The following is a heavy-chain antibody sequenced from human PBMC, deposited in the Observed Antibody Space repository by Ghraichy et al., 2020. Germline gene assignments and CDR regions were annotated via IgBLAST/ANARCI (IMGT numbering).Heavy chain of an antibody. CDR3: AKAGSYDFWSGYYFDY. J-gene: IGHJ4*02. V-gene: IGHV3-9*01. D-gene: IGHD3-3*01. Sequence: LRLSCAASGFTFDDYAMHWVRQAPGQGLEWVSGISWNSGSIGYADSVKGRFTISRDNAKNSLYLQMNSLRAEDTALYYCAKAGSYDFWSGYYFDYWGQGTLVTVSS. CDR1: GFTFDDYA. CDR2: ISWNSGSI.